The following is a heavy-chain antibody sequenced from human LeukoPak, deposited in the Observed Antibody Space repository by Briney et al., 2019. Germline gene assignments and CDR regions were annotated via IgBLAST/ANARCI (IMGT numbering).Heavy chain of an antibody. CDR3: VPYIAAAGIYGCWFDP. V-gene: IGHV1-24*01. J-gene: IGHJ5*02. CDR1: GYTLTELS. D-gene: IGHD6-13*01. Sequence: ASVKVSCKVSGYTLTELSMHWVRQAPGKGLEWMGGFDPEDGETIYAQKFQGRVTMTEDTSTDTAYMELSSLRSEDTAVYYCVPYIAAAGIYGCWFDPWGQGTLVTVSS. CDR2: FDPEDGET.